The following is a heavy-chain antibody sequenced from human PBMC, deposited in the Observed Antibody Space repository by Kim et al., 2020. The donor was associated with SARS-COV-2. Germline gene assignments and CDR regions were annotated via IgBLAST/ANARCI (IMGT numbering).Heavy chain of an antibody. CDR3: ARDLNGNYGGY. V-gene: IGHV4-38-2*02. D-gene: IGHD4-17*01. CDR2: IYHSGAT. Sequence: SETLSLTCTVSGYSISSGYYWGWIRQPPGKGLEWIGSIYHSGATYYNPSLKSRVTISVDTSKNQFSLRLSSVTAADTAVYYCARDLNGNYGGYWGQGTLVTVSS. J-gene: IGHJ4*02. CDR1: GYSISSGYY.